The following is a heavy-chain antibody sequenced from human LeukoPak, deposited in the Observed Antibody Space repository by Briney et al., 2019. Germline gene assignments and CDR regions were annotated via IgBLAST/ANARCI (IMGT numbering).Heavy chain of an antibody. D-gene: IGHD6-6*01. V-gene: IGHV3-48*03. CDR1: GFIFSSYE. J-gene: IGHJ5*01. CDR3: TRDPRHFDS. CDR2: ISFSGNPI. Sequence: GGSLRLSCAASGFIFSSYEMNWVRQAPGKGLEWVAFISFSGNPIYYADSVKGRFTISRDNAKNSLYLQMSSLRVEDTAVYYCTRDPRHFDSCGQGTLVTVSS.